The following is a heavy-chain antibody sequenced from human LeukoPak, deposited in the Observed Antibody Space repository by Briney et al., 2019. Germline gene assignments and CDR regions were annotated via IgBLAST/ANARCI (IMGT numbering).Heavy chain of an antibody. V-gene: IGHV3-11*01. Sequence: PGGSLRLSCAASGFTFSDYYMSWIRQAPGKGLEWVSYISSSGSTIYYADSVKGRFTISRDNAKNSLYLQMNSLRAEDTAVYYCASPLLYCSSTSCYGDYWGQGTLVTVSS. D-gene: IGHD2-2*01. CDR3: ASPLLYCSSTSCYGDY. CDR1: GFTFSDYY. J-gene: IGHJ4*02. CDR2: ISSSGSTI.